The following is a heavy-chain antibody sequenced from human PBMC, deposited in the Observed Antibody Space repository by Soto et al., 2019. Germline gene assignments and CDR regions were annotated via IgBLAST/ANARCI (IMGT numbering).Heavy chain of an antibody. CDR3: ARTPTGLHTFDI. CDR1: GLSLSTTGLR. V-gene: IGHV2-70*04. CDR2: IDWGDDK. D-gene: IGHD1-1*01. J-gene: IGHJ3*02. Sequence: SGPTLVNPTQTLTLTCTFSGLSLSTTGLRVSWTRQPPGKALEWLARIDWGDDKFYSTSLKTRLTISKDTSKNQVVLTMTNMDPVDTATYYCARTPTGLHTFDIWGQGTMFTVSS.